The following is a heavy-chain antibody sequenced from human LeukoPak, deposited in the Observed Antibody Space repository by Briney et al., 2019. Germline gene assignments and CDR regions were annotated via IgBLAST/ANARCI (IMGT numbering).Heavy chain of an antibody. CDR1: GASMGTNS. D-gene: IGHD3-22*01. J-gene: IGHJ4*02. CDR3: ARGYHYYDSTAYSY. V-gene: IGHV4-59*01. Sequence: SETLSLTCSVSGASMGTNSWTWIRQPLGKGLEWIGYIYYTGSTNCNPSLKSRVTISVNTSKNQFSLKLSSVTAADTAVYYCARGYHYYDSTAYSYWGQGTLVTVSS. CDR2: IYYTGST.